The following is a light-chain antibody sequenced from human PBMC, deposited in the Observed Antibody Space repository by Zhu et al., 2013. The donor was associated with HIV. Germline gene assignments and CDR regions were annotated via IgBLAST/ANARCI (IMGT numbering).Light chain of an antibody. Sequence: DIQMTQSPSSLSASVGDRVTITCRASQDINNYLAWFQKKSGKAPKRLIYAASNLQSGVPSRFSGSGSGTEFTLTISSLQPEDFATYYCQQYYSYPFTFGPGTKVDIK. CDR2: AAS. CDR3: QQYYSYPFT. V-gene: IGKV1-16*01. J-gene: IGKJ3*01. CDR1: QDINNY.